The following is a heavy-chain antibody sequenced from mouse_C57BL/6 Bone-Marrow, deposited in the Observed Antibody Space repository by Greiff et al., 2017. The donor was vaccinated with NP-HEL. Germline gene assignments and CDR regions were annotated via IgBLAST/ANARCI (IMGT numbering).Heavy chain of an antibody. CDR2: INPNNGGT. Sequence: EVQLQQSGPELVKPGASVKISCKASGYTFTDYYMNWVKQSHGKSLEWIGDINPNNGGTSYNQKFKRKATLTVDKSSSTAYMELRSLTSEDSAVYYCARRGAMDYWGQGTSVTVSS. CDR1: GYTFTDYY. J-gene: IGHJ4*01. V-gene: IGHV1-26*01. CDR3: ARRGAMDY.